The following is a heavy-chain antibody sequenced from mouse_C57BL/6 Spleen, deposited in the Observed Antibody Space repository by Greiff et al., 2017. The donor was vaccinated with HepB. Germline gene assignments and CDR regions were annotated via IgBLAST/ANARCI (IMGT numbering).Heavy chain of an antibody. CDR3: AREEYYYAMDY. CDR2: ISSGSSTI. J-gene: IGHJ4*01. V-gene: IGHV5-17*01. Sequence: EVQVVESGGGLVKPGGSLKLSCAASGFTFSDYGMHWVRQAPEKGLEWVAYISSGSSTIYYADTVKGRFTISRDNAKNTLFLQMTSLRSEDTAMYYCAREEYYYAMDYWGQGTSVTVSS. CDR1: GFTFSDYG.